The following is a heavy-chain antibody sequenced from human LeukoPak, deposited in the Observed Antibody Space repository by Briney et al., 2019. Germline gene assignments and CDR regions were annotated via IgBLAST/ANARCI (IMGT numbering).Heavy chain of an antibody. CDR3: AREVRVTTVLDY. CDR1: GFTFSTYR. Sequence: AGGSLRLSCAASGFTFSTYRMNWVRQAPGKGLEWVSSISSSSSYIYYADSVNGRFTISRDNAKNSLFLQMNSLRAEDTAVYYCAREVRVTTVLDYWGQGTQVTVFS. D-gene: IGHD4-17*01. CDR2: ISSSSSYI. J-gene: IGHJ4*02. V-gene: IGHV3-21*06.